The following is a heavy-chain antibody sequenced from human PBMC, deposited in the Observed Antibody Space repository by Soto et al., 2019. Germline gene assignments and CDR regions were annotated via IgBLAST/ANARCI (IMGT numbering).Heavy chain of an antibody. CDR3: ASSSSWYEVDY. D-gene: IGHD6-13*01. CDR2: IYYSGST. V-gene: IGHV4-31*03. CDR1: GGSISSGGYY. J-gene: IGHJ4*02. Sequence: SETLSLTCTVSGGSISSGGYYWSWIRQHPGKGLEWIGYIYYSGSTYYNPSLKSRVTISVDTSKNQFSLKLSSVTAAGTAVYYCASSSSWYEVDYWGQGTLVTV.